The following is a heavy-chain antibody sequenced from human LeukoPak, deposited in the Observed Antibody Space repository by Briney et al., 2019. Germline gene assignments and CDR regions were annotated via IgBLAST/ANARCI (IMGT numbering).Heavy chain of an antibody. CDR1: GFTSSGSG. Sequence: GGSLRLSCAASGFTSSGSGMHWVRQGPGKGLEWVAFIRYDGTDKYYADSVKGRFTISRDNSQRTLFLQMNSLRPEDTAVYYCAKSRIQLWSGGLDIWGQGTLVTVSS. CDR2: IRYDGTDK. J-gene: IGHJ4*02. D-gene: IGHD5-18*01. CDR3: AKSRIQLWSGGLDI. V-gene: IGHV3-30*02.